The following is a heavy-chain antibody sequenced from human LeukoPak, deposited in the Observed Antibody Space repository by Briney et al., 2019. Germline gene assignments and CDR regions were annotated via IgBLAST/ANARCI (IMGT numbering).Heavy chain of an antibody. CDR2: IYCTGII. CDR1: GVRMSNYY. D-gene: IGHD2-15*01. J-gene: IGHJ5*02. CDR3: ATQRLCSSGRCSSWFDP. V-gene: IGHV4-4*08. Sequence: PSETLSLTCTVSGVRMSNYYWNWIRQAPGKGPEWIGYIYCTGIINYNPSLRSRLTTSVDTSKSQFSMQLSSVTAADTAVYYCATQRLCSSGRCSSWFDPWGQGTLVTVSS.